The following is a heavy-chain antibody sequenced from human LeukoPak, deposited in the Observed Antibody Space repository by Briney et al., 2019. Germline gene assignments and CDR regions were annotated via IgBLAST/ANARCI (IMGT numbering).Heavy chain of an antibody. CDR2: ISYDGSNK. Sequence: GRSLILSCAASGFTFSSYGIHWVRQAPGKGLEWVAVISYDGSNKYYADSVKGRFTISRDNSKNTLYLQMNSLRAEDTAVYYCAKGGYSSSWYGSFDYWGQGTLVTVSS. J-gene: IGHJ4*02. V-gene: IGHV3-30*18. CDR3: AKGGYSSSWYGSFDY. D-gene: IGHD6-13*01. CDR1: GFTFSSYG.